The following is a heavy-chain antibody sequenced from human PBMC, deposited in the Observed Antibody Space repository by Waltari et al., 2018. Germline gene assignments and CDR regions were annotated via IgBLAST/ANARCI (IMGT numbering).Heavy chain of an antibody. D-gene: IGHD5-12*01. Sequence: EVQLVESGGGLIQPGGSLRLSCAASGFTVSSNYMSWVRQAPGKVLEWVSVIYSGGSTYYADSVKGRFTISRDNSKNTLYLQMNSLRAEDTAVYYCARALDGYNPLPDYWGQGTLVTVSS. CDR3: ARALDGYNPLPDY. J-gene: IGHJ4*02. V-gene: IGHV3-53*01. CDR1: GFTVSSNY. CDR2: IYSGGST.